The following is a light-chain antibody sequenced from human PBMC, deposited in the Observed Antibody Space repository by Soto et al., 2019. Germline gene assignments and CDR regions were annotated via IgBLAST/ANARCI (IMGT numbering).Light chain of an antibody. V-gene: IGKV1-39*01. Sequence: DIQMTQSPSSLSASVGDRVTITCRASQSISNYLNWYQQKPGKAPKLLIYGASSLQSGVPSRFSGSGSGTDFNLTISSLQPEDFATYYCEQSYSTRWTFGQGTKVEIK. CDR2: GAS. CDR1: QSISNY. CDR3: EQSYSTRWT. J-gene: IGKJ1*01.